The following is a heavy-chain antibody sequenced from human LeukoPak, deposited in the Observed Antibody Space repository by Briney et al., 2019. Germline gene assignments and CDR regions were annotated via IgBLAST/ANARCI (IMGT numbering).Heavy chain of an antibody. D-gene: IGHD3-22*01. CDR3: ARDGPYDSSGYRPNWFDP. CDR1: GGSISSYY. Sequence: SETLSLTCTVSGGSISSYYWSWIRQPPGKGLEWIGYIYYSGSTNYNPSLKSRVTVSVDTSKNQFSLKLSSVTAADTAVYYCARDGPYDSSGYRPNWFDPWGQGTLVTVSS. V-gene: IGHV4-59*01. J-gene: IGHJ5*02. CDR2: IYYSGST.